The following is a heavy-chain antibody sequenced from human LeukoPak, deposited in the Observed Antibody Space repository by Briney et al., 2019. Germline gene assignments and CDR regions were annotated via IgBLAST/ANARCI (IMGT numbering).Heavy chain of an antibody. CDR1: GFTFSSYS. J-gene: IGHJ4*02. Sequence: GGSLRLSCAASGFTFSSYSMNWVRQAPGKGLEWVSYISSSSTIYYADSVKGRFTISRDNAKNSLYLQMNSLRAEDTAAYYCARSNWSHFSYWGQGTLVTVSS. CDR3: ARSNWSHFSY. V-gene: IGHV3-48*01. CDR2: ISSSSTI. D-gene: IGHD1-20*01.